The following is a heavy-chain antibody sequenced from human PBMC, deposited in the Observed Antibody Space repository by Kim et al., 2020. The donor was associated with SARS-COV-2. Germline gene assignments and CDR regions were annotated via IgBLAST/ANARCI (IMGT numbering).Heavy chain of an antibody. J-gene: IGHJ6*02. CDR2: ISAYNGNT. V-gene: IGHV1-18*01. CDR1: GYTFTSYG. D-gene: IGHD3-10*01. CDR3: ARDQTGGITMVRGVTSGRENGMDV. Sequence: ASVKVSCKASGYTFTSYGISWVRQAPGQGLEWMGWISAYNGNTNYAQKLQGRVTMTTDTSTSTAYMELRSLRSDDTAVYYCARDQTGGITMVRGVTSGRENGMDVWGQGTTVTVSS.